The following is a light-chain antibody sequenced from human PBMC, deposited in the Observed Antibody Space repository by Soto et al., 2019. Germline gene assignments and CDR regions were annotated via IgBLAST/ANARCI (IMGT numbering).Light chain of an antibody. CDR1: QRVSSSS. Sequence: EIEFTQSPGTLYSNPEERPTFSCMASQRVSSSSLAWYQQNPDQAPRLLIYGASSRATGIPDRFSGSGSGTDFTLIISRLEPQDFAVYYCQQSGSSPPVTFGGGTKVDIK. V-gene: IGKV3-20*01. J-gene: IGKJ4*01. CDR3: QQSGSSPPVT. CDR2: GAS.